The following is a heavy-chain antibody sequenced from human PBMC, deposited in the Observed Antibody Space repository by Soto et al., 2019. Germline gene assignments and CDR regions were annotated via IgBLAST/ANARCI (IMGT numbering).Heavy chain of an antibody. D-gene: IGHD3-3*01. J-gene: IGHJ6*02. CDR2: ISYDGSNK. Sequence: GGSLRLSCAASGFTFSSYGMHWVRQAPGKGLEWVAVISYDGSNKYYADSVKGRFTISRDNSKNTLYLQMNSLRAEDTAVYYCAKVIPDYDFWSGNGMDVWGQGTTVTVSS. V-gene: IGHV3-30*18. CDR1: GFTFSSYG. CDR3: AKVIPDYDFWSGNGMDV.